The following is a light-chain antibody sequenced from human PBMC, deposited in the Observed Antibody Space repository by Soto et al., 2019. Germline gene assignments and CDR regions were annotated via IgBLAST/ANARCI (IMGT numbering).Light chain of an antibody. CDR1: QSLLHTDGKTY. CDR3: QQSYSTPLT. V-gene: IGKV2D-29*01. CDR2: WAS. Sequence: DIVMTQTPLSLSVTPGQPSSISCKSSQSLLHTDGKTYLYWYLQKPGQPPQLIYWASTRESGVPDRFSGSGSGTDFTLTISSPQPEDFATYYCQQSYSTPLTFGQGTRLEIK. J-gene: IGKJ5*01.